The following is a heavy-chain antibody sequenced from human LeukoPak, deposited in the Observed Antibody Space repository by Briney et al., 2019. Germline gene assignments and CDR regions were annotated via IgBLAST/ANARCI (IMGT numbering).Heavy chain of an antibody. D-gene: IGHD4-23*01. Sequence: TGRSLRLSCAASGFTFSSYAMHWVRQAPGKGLEWVAVISYDGSNKYYADSAKGRFTISRDNSKNTLYLQMNSLRAEDTAVYYCARSWVVTYYFDYWGQGTLVTVSS. CDR2: ISYDGSNK. CDR3: ARSWVVTYYFDY. V-gene: IGHV3-30-3*01. J-gene: IGHJ4*02. CDR1: GFTFSSYA.